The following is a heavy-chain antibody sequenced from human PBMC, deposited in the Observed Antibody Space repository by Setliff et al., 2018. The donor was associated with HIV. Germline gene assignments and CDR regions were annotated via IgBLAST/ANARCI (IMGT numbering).Heavy chain of an antibody. Sequence: SETLSLTCAVYGGSFSDYSWTWIRQPPGKGLEWIGEINHSGSTSYNPSLESRVMMSVDTSKNQFSLKLTSVTTADTAVFYCARGNTGYSRIWYRNGLTYNYHMDVWAKGTKVTVSS. J-gene: IGHJ6*03. CDR1: GGSFSDYS. V-gene: IGHV4-34*01. D-gene: IGHD6-13*01. CDR3: ARGNTGYSRIWYRNGLTYNYHMDV. CDR2: INHSGST.